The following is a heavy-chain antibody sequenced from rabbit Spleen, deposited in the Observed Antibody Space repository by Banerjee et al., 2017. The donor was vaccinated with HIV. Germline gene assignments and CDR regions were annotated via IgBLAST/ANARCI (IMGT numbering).Heavy chain of an antibody. J-gene: IGHJ4*01. CDR2: INSFSGGA. D-gene: IGHD4-2*01. Sequence: QEQLEESGGDLVKPEGSLTLTCTASGFSFSNGYVMCWVRQAPGKGLEWIACINSFSGGAVYATWAKGRFTISRASWTTVTLQMTSLTAADTATYFCVRSGAGSNSYAWYFDLWGPGTLVTV. V-gene: IGHV1S45*01. CDR1: GFSFSNGYV. CDR3: VRSGAGSNSYAWYFDL.